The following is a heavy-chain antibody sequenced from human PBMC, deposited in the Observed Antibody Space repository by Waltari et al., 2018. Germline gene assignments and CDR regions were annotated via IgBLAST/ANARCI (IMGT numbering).Heavy chain of an antibody. CDR1: GFTFSSYA. V-gene: IGHV3-30-3*01. D-gene: IGHD3-22*01. CDR2: ISYDGSNK. CDR3: ARDGDLYYDSSRPMGY. Sequence: QVQLVESGGGVVQPGRSLRLSCAASGFTFSSYAMPWVRQAPGKGLEWVAVISYDGSNKYYADSVKGRFTISRDNSKNTLYLQMNSLRAEDTAVYYCARDGDLYYDSSRPMGYWGQGTLVTVSS. J-gene: IGHJ4*02.